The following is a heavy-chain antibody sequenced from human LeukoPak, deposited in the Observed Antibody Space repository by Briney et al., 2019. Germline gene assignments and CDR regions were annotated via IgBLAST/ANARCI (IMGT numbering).Heavy chain of an antibody. CDR3: ARDYSIPPAAGSLYNWFAP. V-gene: IGHV3-30*03. J-gene: IGHJ5*02. Sequence: GGSLRRSCAASGFTFSSYGMHWVRQAPGKGLEWVAVISNDGSNEFYADSVKGRFTISRDTSKNTLYLQMNSLRTEDTAVYYCARDYSIPPAAGSLYNWFAPWGQGTLVTVSS. D-gene: IGHD6-13*01. CDR2: ISNDGSNE. CDR1: GFTFSSYG.